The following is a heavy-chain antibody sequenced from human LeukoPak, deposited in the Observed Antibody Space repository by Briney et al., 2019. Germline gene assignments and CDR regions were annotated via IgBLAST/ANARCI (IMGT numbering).Heavy chain of an antibody. J-gene: IGHJ4*02. CDR3: ARESRWLAYYFDY. D-gene: IGHD6-19*01. CDR1: GFTFSSYS. CDR2: ISSSSSYI. Sequence: GGSLRLSCAASGFTFSSYSMNWVRQAPGKGLEWVSSISSSSSYIYYADSVKGRFTISRDNAKNSLYLQMNSLRAEDTAVYYCARESRWLAYYFDYWGQGTLVTVSS. V-gene: IGHV3-21*01.